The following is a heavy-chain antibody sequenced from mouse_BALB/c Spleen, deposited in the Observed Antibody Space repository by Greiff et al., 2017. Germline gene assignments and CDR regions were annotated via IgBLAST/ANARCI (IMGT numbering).Heavy chain of an antibody. CDR1: GYTFTSYV. J-gene: IGHJ2*01. D-gene: IGHD2-4*01. V-gene: IGHV1-14*01. Sequence: EVQLQQSGPELVKPGASVKMSCKASGYTFTSYVMHWVKQKPGQGLEWIGYINPYNDGTKYNEKFKGKATLTSDKSSSTAYMELSSLTSEDSAVYYCARRGMITTNYFDYWGQGTTLTVSS. CDR3: ARRGMITTNYFDY. CDR2: INPYNDGT.